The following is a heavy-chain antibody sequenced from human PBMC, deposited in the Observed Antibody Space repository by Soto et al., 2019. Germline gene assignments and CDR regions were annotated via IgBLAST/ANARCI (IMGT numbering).Heavy chain of an antibody. J-gene: IGHJ4*02. V-gene: IGHV3-21*01. CDR1: GFTFSSYS. CDR2: ISSSSSYI. D-gene: IGHD2-15*01. Sequence: EVQLVESGGGLVKPGGSLRLSCAASGFTFSSYSMNWVRQAPGKGLEWVSSISSSSSYIYYEDSVKGRFTISRDNAKNPLYRLMNSLRAENTAVYYCAREGGYCSGGSCDDGFDYWGQGTLVTVSS. CDR3: AREGGYCSGGSCDDGFDY.